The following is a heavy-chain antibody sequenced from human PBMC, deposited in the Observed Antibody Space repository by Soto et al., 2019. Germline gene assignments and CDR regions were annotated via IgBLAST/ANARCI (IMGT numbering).Heavy chain of an antibody. Sequence: QVQLVQSGAEVKKPGASVKVSCKASGYTFTGYYMHWVRQAPGQGLEWMGWINPNSGGTNYAQKFQGSVTLTRDASISTAYMEMSRLRSDDAAVYYCARGDSGTHDAFDIWGQGTMVTVSS. CDR1: GYTFTGYY. CDR3: ARGDSGTHDAFDI. J-gene: IGHJ3*02. V-gene: IGHV1-2*02. CDR2: INPNSGGT. D-gene: IGHD1-26*01.